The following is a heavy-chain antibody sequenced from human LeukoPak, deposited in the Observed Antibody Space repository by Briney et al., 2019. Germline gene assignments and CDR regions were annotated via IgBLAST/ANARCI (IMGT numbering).Heavy chain of an antibody. CDR3: ARAFAGYCSGGSCYSGATKGYYYYGMDV. D-gene: IGHD2-15*01. CDR2: IYYSGST. V-gene: IGHV4-31*01. J-gene: IGHJ6*02. CDR1: AGSISSGGYY. Sequence: SQTLSLTCTVSAGSISSGGYYWSWVRQHPGKGLEWIGYIYYSGSTYYNPSLNSLVTISVDTSKNQFSLKLSSVTAADTAVYYCARAFAGYCSGGSCYSGATKGYYYYGMDVWGQGTTVTVSS.